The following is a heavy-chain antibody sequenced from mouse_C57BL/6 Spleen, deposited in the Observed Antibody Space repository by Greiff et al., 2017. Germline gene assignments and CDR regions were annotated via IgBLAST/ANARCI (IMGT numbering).Heavy chain of an antibody. D-gene: IGHD2-10*02. V-gene: IGHV1-82*01. Sequence: QVQLQQSGPELVKPGASVKISCKASGYAFSSSWMNWVKQRPGKGLEWIGRIYPGDGDTNYNGKFKGKATLTADKSSSTAYMQLSSLTSEDSAVYFCARVYGTYGGDYAMDYWGQGTSVTVSS. CDR1: GYAFSSSW. CDR2: IYPGDGDT. J-gene: IGHJ4*01. CDR3: ARVYGTYGGDYAMDY.